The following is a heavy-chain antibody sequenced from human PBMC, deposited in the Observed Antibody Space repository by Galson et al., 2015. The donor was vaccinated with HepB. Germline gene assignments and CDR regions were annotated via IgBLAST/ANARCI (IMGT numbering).Heavy chain of an antibody. CDR2: INAGNGNT. D-gene: IGHD3-10*01. V-gene: IGHV1-3*01. CDR3: ARDHSFGTMVRGVITGWFDP. J-gene: IGHJ5*02. Sequence: SVKVSCKASGYTFTSYAMHWVRQAPGQRLEWMGWINAGNGNTKYSQKFQGRVTITRDTSASTAYMELSSLRSEDTAVYYCARDHSFGTMVRGVITGWFDPWGQGTLVTVSS. CDR1: GYTFTSYA.